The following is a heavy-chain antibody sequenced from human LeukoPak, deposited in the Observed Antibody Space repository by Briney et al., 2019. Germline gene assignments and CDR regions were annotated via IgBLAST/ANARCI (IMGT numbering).Heavy chain of an antibody. V-gene: IGHV1-69*04. D-gene: IGHD4-11*01. J-gene: IGHJ4*02. CDR1: GGTFSSYT. CDR3: ARDGFPTVTTFDY. CDR2: IIPILGIA. Sequence: ASVKVSCKASGGTFSSYTISWVRQAPGQGHEWMGRIIPILGIANYAQKFQGRVTITADKSTSTAFMELSSLRSEDTAVYYCARDGFPTVTTFDYWGQGTLVTVSS.